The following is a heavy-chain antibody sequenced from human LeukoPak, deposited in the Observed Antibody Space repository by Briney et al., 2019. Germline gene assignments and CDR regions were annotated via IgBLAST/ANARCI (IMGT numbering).Heavy chain of an antibody. Sequence: PSETLSLTCTVSGGSISSSSYYWGWIRQPPGKGLEWIGSIYYSGSTYYNPSLESRVSISVDTSKNQFSLKLSSVTAADTAVYYCARHWMTTVTTKYNWFDPWGQGTLVTVSS. D-gene: IGHD4-17*01. J-gene: IGHJ5*02. CDR2: IYYSGST. V-gene: IGHV4-39*01. CDR1: GGSISSSSYY. CDR3: ARHWMTTVTTKYNWFDP.